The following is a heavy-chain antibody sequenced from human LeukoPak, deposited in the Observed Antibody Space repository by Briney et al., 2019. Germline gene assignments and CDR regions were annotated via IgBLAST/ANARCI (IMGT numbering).Heavy chain of an antibody. V-gene: IGHV3-53*01. Sequence: GGSLRLSCAASGFTFNTYAMSWVRQAPGKGLEWVSVIYSGGSTYYADSVKGRFTISRDNSKNTLYLQMNSLRVEDTAVYYCARGPVAPYYGLDVWGQGTTVTVSS. CDR3: ARGPVAPYYGLDV. CDR2: IYSGGST. D-gene: IGHD2-15*01. CDR1: GFTFNTYA. J-gene: IGHJ6*02.